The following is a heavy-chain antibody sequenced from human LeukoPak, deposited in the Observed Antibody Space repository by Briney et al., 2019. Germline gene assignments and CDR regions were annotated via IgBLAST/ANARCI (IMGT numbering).Heavy chain of an antibody. V-gene: IGHV3-48*04. Sequence: GGSLRLSCAASGFTFSSYSMMWVRQAPGKGLEWVSYISSSSTTIHYADSVKGRFTFSRDNAKNSLDLQMNSLRADDTAVYYCVGGGFGMVRSRFYYYMDVWGKGTTVTISS. D-gene: IGHD4/OR15-4a*01. CDR3: VGGGFGMVRSRFYYYMDV. J-gene: IGHJ6*03. CDR2: ISSSSTTI. CDR1: GFTFSSYS.